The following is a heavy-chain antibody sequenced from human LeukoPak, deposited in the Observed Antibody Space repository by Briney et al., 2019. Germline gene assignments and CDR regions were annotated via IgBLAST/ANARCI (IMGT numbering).Heavy chain of an antibody. Sequence: PSETLSLTCTVSGGSISSSSYYWGWIRQPPGKGLEWIGSIYYSGSTYYNPSLKSRVTISVDTSKNQLSLKLSSVTAADTAVYYCATLSGYSSSWADYWGQGTLVTVSS. D-gene: IGHD6-13*01. V-gene: IGHV4-39*01. CDR2: IYYSGST. J-gene: IGHJ4*02. CDR1: GGSISSSSYY. CDR3: ATLSGYSSSWADY.